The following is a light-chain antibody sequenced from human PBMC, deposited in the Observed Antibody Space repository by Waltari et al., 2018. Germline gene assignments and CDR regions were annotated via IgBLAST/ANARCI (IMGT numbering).Light chain of an antibody. CDR1: QSVSNN. V-gene: IGKV3-15*01. Sequence: EIVMTQSPATLSVSPGERATLSCRASQSVSNNLAWYQQKPGQAPRLLIYGASTRATGIPARFSCSGSGTEFTLTISSLQSEDFAVYYCQQYNNWPPTFGGGTKVEIK. CDR3: QQYNNWPPT. J-gene: IGKJ4*01. CDR2: GAS.